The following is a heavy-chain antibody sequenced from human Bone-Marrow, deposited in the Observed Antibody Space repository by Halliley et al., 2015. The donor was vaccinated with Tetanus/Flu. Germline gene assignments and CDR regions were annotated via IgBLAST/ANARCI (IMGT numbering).Heavy chain of an antibody. Sequence: LRLSCTVSGGSVSSSTYYWSWIRQPPGKGLECIGYVYYNGDTEYNSSLKSRVTISVDTSKNQFSLKMISVTAADTAIYYCARRKNYYDYGLDVWGQGTTVTVSS. V-gene: IGHV4-61*01. CDR3: ARRKNYYDYGLDV. CDR2: VYYNGDT. CDR1: GGSVSSSTYY. J-gene: IGHJ6*02.